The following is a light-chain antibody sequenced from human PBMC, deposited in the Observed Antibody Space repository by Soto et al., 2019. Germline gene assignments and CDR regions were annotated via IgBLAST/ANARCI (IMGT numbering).Light chain of an antibody. V-gene: IGKV3D-15*01. CDR3: QQYNSYSWT. CDR1: ENLNTN. CDR2: GAS. Sequence: EIVMTQSPGTLSVSPGERATLSCRASENLNTNLAWYQQRPGQAPRLLIYGASSRATGIPDRFSGGGSGTDFTLTISRLEPEDFATYYCQQYNSYSWTFGQGTKVDIK. J-gene: IGKJ1*01.